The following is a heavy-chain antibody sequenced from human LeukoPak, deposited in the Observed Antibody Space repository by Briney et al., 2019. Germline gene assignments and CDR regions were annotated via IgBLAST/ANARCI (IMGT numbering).Heavy chain of an antibody. CDR1: GFTFSTYS. J-gene: IGHJ6*02. V-gene: IGHV3-48*01. CDR3: ARDLTVVVVAEVYGMDV. CDR2: IGSVSTTP. D-gene: IGHD2-15*01. Sequence: GGSLRLSCAASGFTFSTYSMNWVRQAPGKGLEWVSKIGSVSTTPNYADSVKGRFIISRDNAENSLHLQMNSLRAEDTGVYYCARDLTVVVVAEVYGMDVWGQGTTVTVSS.